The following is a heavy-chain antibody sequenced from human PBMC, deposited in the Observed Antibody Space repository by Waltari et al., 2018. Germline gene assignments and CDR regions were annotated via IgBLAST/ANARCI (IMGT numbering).Heavy chain of an antibody. V-gene: IGHV4-4*02. CDR2: VRGDGKT. J-gene: IGHJ4*02. D-gene: IGHD1-1*01. CDR3: ARDRGRGLYLDT. Sequence: QLQLQESGPGLVKPSGTLSLICAVSGDSMSTSDYWSWVRQPPGKGLEWIGQVRGDGKTTSTPSFASRVTMSLDTSTYHCALKLTSATAADTALYYCARDRGRGLYLDTWGQGTLVTVSP. CDR1: GDSMSTSDY.